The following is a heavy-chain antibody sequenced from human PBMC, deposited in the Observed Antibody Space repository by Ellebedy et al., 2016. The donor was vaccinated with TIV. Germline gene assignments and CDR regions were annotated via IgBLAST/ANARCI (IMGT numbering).Heavy chain of an antibody. CDR1: GFTLIIYS. CDR2: ISSSSRTI. J-gene: IGHJ3*02. Sequence: GESLKIFXAASGFTLIIYSLNWVRQAPGKGLEWVSYISSSSRTIYYADSVKGRFTISRDNAKNSLYLQMNSLRAEDTAVYYCAAAAGAGDDAFDIWGQGTMVTVSS. D-gene: IGHD6-13*01. V-gene: IGHV3-48*01. CDR3: AAAAGAGDDAFDI.